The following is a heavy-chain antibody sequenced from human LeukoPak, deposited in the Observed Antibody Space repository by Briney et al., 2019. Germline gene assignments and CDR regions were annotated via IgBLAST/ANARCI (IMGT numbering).Heavy chain of an antibody. V-gene: IGHV3-21*01. CDR1: GFTFSSYS. CDR2: ISGSGSYI. CDR3: ARGGHRVPATYGDY. D-gene: IGHD2-2*01. J-gene: IGHJ4*02. Sequence: PGGSLRLSCAASGFTFSSYSMNWVRQAPGKGLEWVSSISGSGSYIYYADSLKGRFTISRDNAKNSLSLQMNSLRAEDTAVYYCARGGHRVPATYGDYWGQGTLVTVSS.